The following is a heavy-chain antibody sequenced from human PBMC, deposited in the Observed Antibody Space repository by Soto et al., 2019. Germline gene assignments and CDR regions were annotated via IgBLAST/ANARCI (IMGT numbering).Heavy chain of an antibody. CDR1: AFSLSTNGVG. CDR3: VHTVMVHTITGGHYFDY. Sequence: SGPTLVNPTPTLTLTCTFSAFSLSTNGVGVGWIRQPPGKPLEWLAVIYWNEDKRYSRSLESRLSITKDTSKNQVVLTMTTMDPVDTATYYCVHTVMVHTITGGHYFDYWGQGSLGTVS. CDR2: IYWNEDK. V-gene: IGHV2-5*01. D-gene: IGHD2-8*01. J-gene: IGHJ4*02.